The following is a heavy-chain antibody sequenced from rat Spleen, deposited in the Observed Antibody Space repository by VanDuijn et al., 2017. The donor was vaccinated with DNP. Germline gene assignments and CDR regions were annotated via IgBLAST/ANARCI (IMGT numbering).Heavy chain of an antibody. CDR1: XFTXXXYD. CDR3: VRWNSGHFDY. J-gene: IGHJ2*01. V-gene: IGHV5-25*01. Sequence: EVQLVESGGGLVQPGRXXKLSCAXXXFTXXXYDXXWVPHVPAKGLEWFAYIVTPAYAPYYTDSVKGRFAISRDNAKSTLYLQMNSRRSEDIATYYCVRWNSGHFDYWGQGVMVTVSS. D-gene: IGHD4-3*01. CDR2: IVTPAYAP.